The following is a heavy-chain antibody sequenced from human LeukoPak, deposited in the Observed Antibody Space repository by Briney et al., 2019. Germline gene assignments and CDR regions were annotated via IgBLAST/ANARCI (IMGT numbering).Heavy chain of an antibody. CDR3: ARGPNSSGYYLVPWFDP. D-gene: IGHD3-22*01. V-gene: IGHV4-34*01. J-gene: IGHJ5*02. Sequence: SETLSLTCAVYGGSFSGYYWSWIRQPPGKGLEWIGEINHIRSTNYNPSLKSRVTLSVDTSKDQFSLTLSSLTAADTAVYYCARGPNSSGYYLVPWFDPWGQGTLVTVSS. CDR2: INHIRST. CDR1: GGSFSGYY.